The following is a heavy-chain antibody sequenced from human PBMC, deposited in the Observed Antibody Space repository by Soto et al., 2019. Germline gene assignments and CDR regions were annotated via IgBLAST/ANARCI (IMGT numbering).Heavy chain of an antibody. Sequence: EVPLLESGGGLVQPGGSLRLSRAASGFTFSSYAMRWVRQAPVKGLEWVSAISGSGGSTYYADSVKGRFTISRDNSKNTLYLQMNSLRAEDTAVYYCARRGSGSYYDYWGQGTLVTVSS. V-gene: IGHV3-23*01. CDR3: ARRGSGSYYDY. CDR1: GFTFSSYA. D-gene: IGHD1-26*01. CDR2: ISGSGGST. J-gene: IGHJ4*02.